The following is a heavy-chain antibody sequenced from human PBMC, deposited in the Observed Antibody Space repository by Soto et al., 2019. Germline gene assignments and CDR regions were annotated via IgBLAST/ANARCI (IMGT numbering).Heavy chain of an antibody. J-gene: IGHJ6*02. CDR1: GFRFSSYC. Sequence: PGGTLRLSCAASGFRFSSYCMSWVRHAPGKGLEWVSAISGSGGSTYYADSVKGRFTISRDNSKNTLYLQMNSLRAEDTAVYYWATRYTSRVTPYSYRLDVWSQGTKATV. V-gene: IGHV3-23*01. CDR3: ATRYTSRVTPYSYRLDV. D-gene: IGHD5-18*01. CDR2: ISGSGGST.